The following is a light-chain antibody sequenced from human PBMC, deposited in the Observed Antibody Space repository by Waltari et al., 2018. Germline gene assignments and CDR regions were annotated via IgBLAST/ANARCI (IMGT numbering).Light chain of an antibody. V-gene: IGKV3-15*01. CDR1: QSVSSK. CDR3: QQYHGWPLIT. Sequence: ETVMTQTATLSVSPGESVTLSCRASQSVSSKLAWYQQKRGQAPRLLIYGASTRVSDVPDRFSGSGSGTEFILTISSLRSEDLAVYFCQQYHGWPLITFGQGTRLEIK. CDR2: GAS. J-gene: IGKJ5*01.